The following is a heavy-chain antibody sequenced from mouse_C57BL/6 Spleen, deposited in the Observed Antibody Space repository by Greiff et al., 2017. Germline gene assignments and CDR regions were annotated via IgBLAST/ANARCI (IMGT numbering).Heavy chain of an antibody. CDR2: IYPGDGDT. CDR1: GYAFSSSW. V-gene: IGHV1-82*01. J-gene: IGHJ4*01. D-gene: IGHD2-1*01. CDR3: ARAYGNFFYAMDY. Sequence: QVQLKQSGPELVKPGASVKISCKASGYAFSSSWMNWVKQRPGKGLEWIGRIYPGDGDTNYNGKFKGKATLTADKSCSTAYMQLSRLTSEDSAVYFCARAYGNFFYAMDYWGQGTSVTVSS.